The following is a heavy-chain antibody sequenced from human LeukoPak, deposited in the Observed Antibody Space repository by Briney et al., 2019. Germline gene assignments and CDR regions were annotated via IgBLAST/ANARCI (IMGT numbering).Heavy chain of an antibody. J-gene: IGHJ4*02. CDR2: VYYTGNT. Sequence: SETLSLTCTVSGGSISGYFWNRIRQAPGKGLEWIGFVYYTGNTNNNPSLKSRVTMSVDTSKNHFSLKLSSVTAADTAVYFCARAGSWHNANFDYWGQGILVTVSS. D-gene: IGHD6-13*01. CDR1: GGSISGYF. V-gene: IGHV4-59*01. CDR3: ARAGSWHNANFDY.